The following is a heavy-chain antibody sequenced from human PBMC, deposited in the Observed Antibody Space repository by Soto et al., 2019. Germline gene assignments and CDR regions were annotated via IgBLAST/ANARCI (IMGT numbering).Heavy chain of an antibody. CDR3: AKVPPNEYGMDV. D-gene: IGHD1-1*01. CDR1: GFTFSSYG. Sequence: HPGGSLRLSCAASGFTFSSYGMHWVRQAPGKGLEWVAVISYDGSNKYYTDSAKGRFTISRDNSKNTLYLQMNSLRAEDTAVYYWAKVPPNEYGMDVWGQGTTVTVSS. CDR2: ISYDGSNK. V-gene: IGHV3-30*18. J-gene: IGHJ6*02.